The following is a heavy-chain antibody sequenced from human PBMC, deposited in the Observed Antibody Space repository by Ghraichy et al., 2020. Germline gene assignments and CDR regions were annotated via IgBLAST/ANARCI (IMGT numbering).Heavy chain of an antibody. Sequence: SCVASGLTFSSYWMSWVRQGPGKGLEWVANIKVDGTEKNYVDSVKGRFTISRDNAKNSLYLQMNSLRVEDTAVYYCARAKFDVWGSYPLGYWGRGILVTVSP. CDR3: ARAKFDVWGSYPLGY. J-gene: IGHJ4*02. V-gene: IGHV3-7*01. D-gene: IGHD3-16*01. CDR1: GLTFSSYW. CDR2: IKVDGTEK.